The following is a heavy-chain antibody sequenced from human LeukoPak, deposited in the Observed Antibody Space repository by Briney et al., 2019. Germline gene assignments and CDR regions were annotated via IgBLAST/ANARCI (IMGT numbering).Heavy chain of an antibody. CDR3: ARHGMDV. Sequence: GGSLRLSCAASGLTFDDYGMSWVHQAPGKGLVWVSRMYSDGSSTSYADSVKGRFTISRDNAKNTLYLQMNSQRAEDTAVYYCARHGMDVWGQGTTVTVSS. CDR1: GLTFDDYG. J-gene: IGHJ6*02. V-gene: IGHV3-74*01. CDR2: MYSDGSST.